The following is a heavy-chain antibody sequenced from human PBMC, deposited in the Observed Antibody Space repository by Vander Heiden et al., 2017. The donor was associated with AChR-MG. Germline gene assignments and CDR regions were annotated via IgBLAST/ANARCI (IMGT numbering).Heavy chain of an antibody. CDR2: ISGSGATT. V-gene: IGHV3-23*01. CDR3: AKRPLGAAFDI. D-gene: IGHD7-27*01. Sequence: EVQLLESGGDLLQPGESLRSSRVASRLHCISYVMLWLRQAPGKGLEWVSSISGSGATTYYADSVKGRFTISRDNSKNTLYLQMNSLRVEDTAVYFCAKRPLGAAFDIWGQGTMVTVSS. J-gene: IGHJ3*02. CDR1: RLHCISYV.